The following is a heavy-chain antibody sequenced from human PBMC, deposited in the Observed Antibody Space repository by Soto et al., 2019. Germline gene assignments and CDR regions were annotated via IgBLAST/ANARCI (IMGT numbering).Heavy chain of an antibody. J-gene: IGHJ4*02. CDR3: ERALHHPPIAALDY. Sequence: EVQLVESGGGLVQPGGSLRLSCAASGFTFSSYWMHWVRQAPGKGLVWVSRINSDGSSTSYADSVKGRFTISRDNAKNTLYLQMNSLRAEDTAVYYCERALHHPPIAALDYWGQGTLVTVSS. CDR1: GFTFSSYW. CDR2: INSDGSST. V-gene: IGHV3-74*01. D-gene: IGHD6-6*01.